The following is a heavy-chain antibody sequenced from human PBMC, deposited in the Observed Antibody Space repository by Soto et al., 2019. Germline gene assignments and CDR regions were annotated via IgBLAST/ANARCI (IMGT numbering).Heavy chain of an antibody. Sequence: QVQLQESGPGLVKPSQTLSLTCTVSGGSISSGDYYWSWIRQPPGKGLEWLGYIYYSGSTYYNPSLKSRVTISVDTSKNQFSLKLSSVTAADTAVYYCARGRRRGYSYGYLDYWGQGTLVTVS. V-gene: IGHV4-30-4*01. CDR3: ARGRRRGYSYGYLDY. J-gene: IGHJ4*02. D-gene: IGHD5-18*01. CDR1: GGSISSGDYY. CDR2: IYYSGST.